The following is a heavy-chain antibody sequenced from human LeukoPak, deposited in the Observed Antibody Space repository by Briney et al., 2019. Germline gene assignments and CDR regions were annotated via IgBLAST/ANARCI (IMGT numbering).Heavy chain of an antibody. V-gene: IGHV3-23*01. CDR3: VKHSAPVVAAARFDY. D-gene: IGHD2-2*01. CDR1: GFTFRSYA. CDR2: ISGSGTNT. J-gene: IGHJ4*02. Sequence: GGSLRLSCAASGFTFRSYAMSWVRQAPGKGLEWVSVISGSGTNTYYADSVKARFTISRHSSKNTLYLQMNTLKAEDTAVYYCVKHSAPVVAAARFDYWGQGTLVTVSS.